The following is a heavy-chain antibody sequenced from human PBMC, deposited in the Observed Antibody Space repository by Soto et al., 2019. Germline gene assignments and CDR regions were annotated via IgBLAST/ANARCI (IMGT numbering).Heavy chain of an antibody. CDR3: ARDGLDCSSTSCYYYGMDV. CDR2: IYYSGST. J-gene: IGHJ6*02. D-gene: IGHD2-2*01. Sequence: SETLSLTCTVSGGSISSGGYYWSWIRQHPGKGLEWIGYIYYSGSTYYNPSLKSRVTISVDTSKNQFSLKLSSVTAADTAVYYCARDGLDCSSTSCYYYGMDVWGQGTTVTV. V-gene: IGHV4-31*03. CDR1: GGSISSGGYY.